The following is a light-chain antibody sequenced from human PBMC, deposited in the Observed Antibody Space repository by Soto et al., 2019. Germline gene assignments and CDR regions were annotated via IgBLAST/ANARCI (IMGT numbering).Light chain of an antibody. CDR3: QQSYNTPQT. Sequence: DIQMTQSPSSLSASVGDRVTITCRASQTITNYLNWYQQQSGKAPKLLIYATDTLQSGVPSRFSGSGSGTDDTLTISSLQPEDVATYYCQQSYNTPQTFGQGTKVDLK. J-gene: IGKJ1*01. CDR2: ATD. V-gene: IGKV1-39*01. CDR1: QTITNY.